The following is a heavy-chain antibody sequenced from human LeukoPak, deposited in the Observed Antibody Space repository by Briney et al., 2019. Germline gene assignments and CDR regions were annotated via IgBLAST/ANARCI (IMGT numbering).Heavy chain of an antibody. CDR3: ARDPYDFWSGYPHNWFDP. J-gene: IGHJ5*02. V-gene: IGHV1-2*02. D-gene: IGHD3-3*01. CDR2: TNPNSGGT. CDR1: GYTFTGYY. Sequence: ASVKVSCKASGYTFTGYYMHWVRQAPGQGLEWMGWTNPNSGGTNYAQKFQGRVTMTRDTSISTAYMELSRLRSDDTAVYYCARDPYDFWSGYPHNWFDPWGQGTLVTVSS.